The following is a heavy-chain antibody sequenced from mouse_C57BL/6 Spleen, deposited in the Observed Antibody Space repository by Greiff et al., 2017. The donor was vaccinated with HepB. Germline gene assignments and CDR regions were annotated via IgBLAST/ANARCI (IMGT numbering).Heavy chain of an antibody. CDR2: IDPSDSYT. CDR3: ARWGNYGSSHWYFDV. J-gene: IGHJ1*03. Sequence: QVQLQQPGAELVMPGASVKLSCKASGYTFTSYWMHWVKQRPGQGLEWIGEIDPSDSYTNYNQKFKGKSTLTVDKSSSTAYMQLSSLTSEDSAVYYCARWGNYGSSHWYFDVWGTGTTVTVSS. CDR1: GYTFTSYW. D-gene: IGHD1-1*01. V-gene: IGHV1-69*01.